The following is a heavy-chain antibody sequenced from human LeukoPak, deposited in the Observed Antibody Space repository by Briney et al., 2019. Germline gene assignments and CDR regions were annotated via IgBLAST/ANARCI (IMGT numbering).Heavy chain of an antibody. D-gene: IGHD3-3*01. CDR1: GASISTRGYY. CDR2: IYYRGNT. V-gene: IGHV4-39*07. J-gene: IGHJ5*02. CDR3: ARGTYRRGTIFGVVIRPQNWFDP. Sequence: PSETLSLTCTVSGASISTRGYYWGWIRQPPGNGLEWIGTIYYRGNTYYNPSLKSRVTISVDTSKNQFSLKLSSVTAADTAVYYCARGTYRRGTIFGVVIRPQNWFDPWGQGTLVTVSS.